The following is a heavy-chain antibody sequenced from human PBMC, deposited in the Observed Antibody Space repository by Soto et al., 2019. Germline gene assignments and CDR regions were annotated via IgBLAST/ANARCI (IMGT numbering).Heavy chain of an antibody. V-gene: IGHV4-4*07. CDR2: IYATGTT. J-gene: IGHJ5*02. CDR3: VRDGTKTLRDWFDP. CDR1: GASISGYY. D-gene: IGHD1-1*01. Sequence: SETLSLTCTVSGASISGYYWSWIRKSAGKGLEWIGRIYATGTTDYNPSLKSRVMMSVDTSKKQFSLKLRSVTAADTAVYYCVRDGTKTLRDWFDPWGLGISVTVSS.